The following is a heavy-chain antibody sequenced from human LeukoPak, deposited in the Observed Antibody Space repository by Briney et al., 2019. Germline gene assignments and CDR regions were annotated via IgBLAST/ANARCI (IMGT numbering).Heavy chain of an antibody. CDR1: RFTINSNY. D-gene: IGHD4-11*01. Sequence: GGSLRLSCSASRFTINSNYMSWVRQAPGKGLEWVSVIYSGGRTYYADSVKGRFTISRDKSKNTLYLQMNSLRAEDTAVYYCARGMTTERPFDPWGQGTLVTVSS. CDR3: ARGMTTERPFDP. V-gene: IGHV3-66*01. J-gene: IGHJ5*02. CDR2: IYSGGRT.